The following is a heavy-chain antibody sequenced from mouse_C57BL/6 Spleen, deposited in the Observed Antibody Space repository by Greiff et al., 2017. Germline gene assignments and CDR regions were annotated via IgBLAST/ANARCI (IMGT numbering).Heavy chain of an antibody. CDR3: ARREDLYYGPYFDY. CDR2: ISSGGSYT. CDR1: GFTFSSYG. V-gene: IGHV5-6*02. Sequence: EVKLMESGGDLVKPGGSLKLSCAASGFTFSSYGMSWVRQTPDKRLEWVATISSGGSYTYYPDSVKGRFTISRDNAKNTLYLKMSSLKSEDTAMYYCARREDLYYGPYFDYWGQGTTLTVSS. D-gene: IGHD2-1*01. J-gene: IGHJ2*01.